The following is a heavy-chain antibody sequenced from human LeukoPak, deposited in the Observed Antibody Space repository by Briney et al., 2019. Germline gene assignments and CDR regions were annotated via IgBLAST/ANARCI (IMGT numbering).Heavy chain of an antibody. CDR1: GYTFTNYG. V-gene: IGHV1-18*01. CDR2: ISTYNGYT. Sequence: ASVKVSCKASGYTFTNYGISWVRQAPGQGLEWMGWISTYNGYTNYAQKFQGRATMTTDTYTSTAYMELRSLRSDDTAVYYCARADNNSWLDWFDPWGQGALVTVSS. J-gene: IGHJ5*02. D-gene: IGHD2/OR15-2a*01. CDR3: ARADNNSWLDWFDP.